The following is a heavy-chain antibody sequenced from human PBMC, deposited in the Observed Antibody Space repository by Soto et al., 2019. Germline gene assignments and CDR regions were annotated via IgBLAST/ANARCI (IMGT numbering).Heavy chain of an antibody. D-gene: IGHD3-16*01. V-gene: IGHV1-18*01. CDR2: ISAYNGNT. CDR3: ARELRLGELRSLYGY. Sequence: QVQLVQSGAEVKKPGASVKVSCKASGYTFTSYGISWVRQAPGQGLEWMGWISAYNGNTNYAQKLQGRVTMTTDTSTSTGYMELRRLRSDDTAVYYCARELRLGELRSLYGYWGQGTLVTVSS. CDR1: GYTFTSYG. J-gene: IGHJ4*02.